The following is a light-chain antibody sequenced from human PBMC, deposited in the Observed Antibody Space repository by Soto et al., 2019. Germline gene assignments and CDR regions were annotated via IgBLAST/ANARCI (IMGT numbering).Light chain of an antibody. CDR1: QDIRTE. Sequence: ALQMTQSPSSLSASVGDRVTITCRASQDIRTELGWYQQKPGKAPKLLIYGATTLPSGVPSRFSGSGSGTDFTLTISSLQPEDFATYYCLQDYNCPRTFGQGTKVEVK. CDR3: LQDYNCPRT. V-gene: IGKV1-6*01. J-gene: IGKJ1*01. CDR2: GAT.